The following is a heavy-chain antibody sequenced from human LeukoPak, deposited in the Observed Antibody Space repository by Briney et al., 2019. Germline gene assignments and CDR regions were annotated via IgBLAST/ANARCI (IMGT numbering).Heavy chain of an antibody. CDR1: GFTFGSYW. CDR2: INSDGSST. D-gene: IGHD5-18*01. CDR3: AKETAMVHDYDY. J-gene: IGHJ4*02. Sequence: GGSLRLSCAASGFTFGSYWMHWVRQAPGKGLMWVSRINSDGSSTSYADSVKGRFTISRDNSKNTLYLQMNSLRAEDTAVYYCAKETAMVHDYDYWGQGTLVTVSS. V-gene: IGHV3-74*01.